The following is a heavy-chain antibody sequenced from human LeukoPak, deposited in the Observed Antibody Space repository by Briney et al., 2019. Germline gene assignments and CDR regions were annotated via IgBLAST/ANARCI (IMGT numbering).Heavy chain of an antibody. V-gene: IGHV3-23*01. CDR3: VKGDSRGWC. CDR1: GFPFSTYA. J-gene: IGHJ4*02. Sequence: PGGSLRLSCAASGFPFSTYAMGWVRQAPGKGLEWVSSIFGNGGPTYYADSVKGRFTISRDNSKNTLYLQLNSLRTEDTALYYCVKGDSRGWCWGQGTLVTVSS. CDR2: IFGNGGPT. D-gene: IGHD6-19*01.